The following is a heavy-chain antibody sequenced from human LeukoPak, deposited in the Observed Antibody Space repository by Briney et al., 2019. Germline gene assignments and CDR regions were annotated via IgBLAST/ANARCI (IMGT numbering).Heavy chain of an antibody. Sequence: PGGSLRLSCAASGFPFSDYWMYWVRQAPGKGMEWVANIKQDGSEKYYADSVKCRFTISRDIAKNSLYLQMNSLRAEDTAVYYCSRSLDYWGQGALVTVSS. J-gene: IGHJ4*02. V-gene: IGHV3-7*01. CDR2: IKQDGSEK. CDR3: SRSLDY. CDR1: GFPFSDYW.